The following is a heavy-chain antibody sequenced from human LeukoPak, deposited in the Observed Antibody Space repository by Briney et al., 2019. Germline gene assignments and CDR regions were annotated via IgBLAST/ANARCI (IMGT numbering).Heavy chain of an antibody. V-gene: IGHV1-69*04. D-gene: IGHD3-22*01. CDR1: GGTFSSYA. J-gene: IGHJ4*02. CDR2: IIPILGIA. CDR3: ARLGDYYDSSGPDY. Sequence: SVRVSCKASGGTFSSYAISWVRQAPGQGLEWMGRIIPILGIANYAQKFQGRVTITADKSTSTAYMELSSLRSEDTAVYYCARLGDYYDSSGPDYWGQGTLVTVSS.